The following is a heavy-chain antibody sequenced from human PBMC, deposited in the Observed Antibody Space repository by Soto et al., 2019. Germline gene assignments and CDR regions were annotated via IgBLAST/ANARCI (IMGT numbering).Heavy chain of an antibody. CDR2: IYYNRTP. CDR3: PRQIPSSWDSFDS. D-gene: IGHD6-13*01. J-gene: IGHJ4*02. V-gene: IGHV4-39*01. Sequence: SETLSLTFTVSGDSISSSSHYWGWIRQPPGKGLEGIGSIYYNRTPHYNPSHNNRAILTGDSPKIQLSLIVSSVTAADTAVYYCPRQIPSSWDSFDSWGQGALVTVSS. CDR1: GDSISSSSHY.